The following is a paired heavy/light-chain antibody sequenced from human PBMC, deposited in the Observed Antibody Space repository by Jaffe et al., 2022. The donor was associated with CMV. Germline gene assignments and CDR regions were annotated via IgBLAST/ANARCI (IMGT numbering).Heavy chain of an antibody. J-gene: IGHJ4*02. CDR1: GFTFSNYE. V-gene: IGHV3-48*03. D-gene: IGHD1-1*01. CDR2: ISGSGFTT. Sequence: EVQLVESGGDLVQPGGSLRISCAASGFTFSNYEMNWVRQAPGKGLEWVSYISGSGFTTFYADSVKGRFTMSRDNTRNSVYLQMNSLRVEDTAVYYCAREPDEHRWNPGYLDYWGRGTLVTVSS. CDR3: AREPDEHRWNPGYLDY.
Light chain of an antibody. V-gene: IGKV1-27*01. CDR1: EDIAHY. Sequence: DIQMTQSPSSLSASVGDRVTITCRASEDIAHYVAWYQQQPGKVPKILIYDASTLQSGVPSRFSGSGSRTDFTLTISSLQPEDVATYYCQKYNSAPGLIFGGGTKVGIK. CDR3: QKYNSAPGLI. J-gene: IGKJ4*01. CDR2: DAS.